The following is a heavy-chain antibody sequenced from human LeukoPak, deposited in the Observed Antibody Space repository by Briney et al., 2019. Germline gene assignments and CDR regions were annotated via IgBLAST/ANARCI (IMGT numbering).Heavy chain of an antibody. Sequence: SVKVSCKASGHLYTSYDIKCARQATGQGREWMGWMHPNSGNTGYAQKLQRRVTITRNTSISTDYMELSSLTSEDTAVYYCARAPSWGGNPLGGYSSYYMDVWGKGTTVTVSS. D-gene: IGHD4-23*01. CDR1: GHLYTSYD. CDR2: MHPNSGNT. J-gene: IGHJ6*03. CDR3: ARAPSWGGNPLGGYSSYYMDV. V-gene: IGHV1-8*03.